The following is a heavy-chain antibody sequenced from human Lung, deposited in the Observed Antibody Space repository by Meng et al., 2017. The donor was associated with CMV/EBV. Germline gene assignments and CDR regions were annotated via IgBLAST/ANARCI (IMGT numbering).Heavy chain of an antibody. J-gene: IGHJ4*02. Sequence: CXASGGTFSNYAVSWVRQAPGEGLEWMGGIIPLYATANYAQRFQGRVTITTDESTSTAYMEVSSLRSEDTAVYYCARASYYGSGSYYHFDSWGQGXPVTVSS. CDR1: GGTFSNYA. D-gene: IGHD3-10*01. CDR3: ARASYYGSGSYYHFDS. V-gene: IGHV1-69*05. CDR2: IIPLYATA.